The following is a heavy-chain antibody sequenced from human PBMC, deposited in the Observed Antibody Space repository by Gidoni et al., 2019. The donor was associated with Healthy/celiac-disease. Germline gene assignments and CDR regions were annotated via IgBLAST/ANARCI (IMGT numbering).Heavy chain of an antibody. CDR3: ARDRRNSGSSFTLGWFDP. J-gene: IGHJ5*02. CDR1: GCSISSYY. D-gene: IGHD1-26*01. Sequence: QAQLQESGPGLVKPSETLSLTCTVSGCSISSYYWSWIRQPPGTGLVWIGYLYYSGSTNYNPPLKSRVTISVDTSKNQFSLKLSSVTAADTAVYYCARDRRNSGSSFTLGWFDPWGQGTLVTVSS. V-gene: IGHV4-59*01. CDR2: LYYSGST.